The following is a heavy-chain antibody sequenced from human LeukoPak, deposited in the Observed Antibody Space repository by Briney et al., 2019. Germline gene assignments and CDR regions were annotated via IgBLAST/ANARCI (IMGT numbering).Heavy chain of an antibody. D-gene: IGHD4-23*01. CDR1: RYTFTSYY. Sequence: ASVKVSCKASRYTFTSYYVHWVRQAPGQGLEWMGIINPSGGSTSCAQKFQGRVTMTRDTSTTTVYMELSSLRSEDTAVYYCARESGGNYFDYWGQGTLVTVSS. CDR2: INPSGGST. V-gene: IGHV1-46*01. CDR3: ARESGGNYFDY. J-gene: IGHJ4*02.